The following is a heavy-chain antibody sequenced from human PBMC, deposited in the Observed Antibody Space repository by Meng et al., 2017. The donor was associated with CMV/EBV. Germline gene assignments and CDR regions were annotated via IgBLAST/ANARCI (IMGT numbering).Heavy chain of an antibody. J-gene: IGHJ6*02. CDR2: ISSSSYI. CDR3: ARDRTIFGVRNYYYYGMDV. CDR1: GFIFSSYS. D-gene: IGHD3-3*01. V-gene: IGHV3-21*01. Sequence: GESLKISCAASGFIFSSYSMNWVRQAPGKGLEWGSSISSSSYIYYADSVKGRFTISRDNSKNSLYLQMNSLRAEDTAVYYCARDRTIFGVRNYYYYGMDVWGQGTTVTVSS.